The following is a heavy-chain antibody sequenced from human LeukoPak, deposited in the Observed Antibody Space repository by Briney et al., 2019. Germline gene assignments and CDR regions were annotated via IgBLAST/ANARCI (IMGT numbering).Heavy chain of an antibody. CDR3: ARAYSSVPFDY. CDR1: GYAFTSYG. Sequence: ASVKVSCKASGYAFTSYGISWVRQAPGQGLEWMGWISAYNGNTNYAQRLQGRVTMTTDTSTSTAYMELRSLRSDDTAVYYCARAYSSVPFDYWGQGTLVTVSS. CDR2: ISAYNGNT. D-gene: IGHD6-25*01. V-gene: IGHV1-18*01. J-gene: IGHJ4*02.